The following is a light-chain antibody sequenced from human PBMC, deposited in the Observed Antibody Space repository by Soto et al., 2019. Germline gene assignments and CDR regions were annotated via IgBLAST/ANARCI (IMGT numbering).Light chain of an antibody. CDR2: SSS. CDR1: QDISGH. V-gene: IGKV1-33*01. Sequence: DIQITQSPSCLSAALVDTVTITCRARQDISGHLNWYQQRPGKAPKLLIYSSSSLQSGVPSRFSGRRSGTDFTLTIINLQPEDIATYYCQQYDNLPLTFGGGTKVDIK. J-gene: IGKJ4*01. CDR3: QQYDNLPLT.